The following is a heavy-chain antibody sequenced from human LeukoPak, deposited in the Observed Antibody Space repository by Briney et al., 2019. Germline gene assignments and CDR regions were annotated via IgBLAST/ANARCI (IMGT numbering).Heavy chain of an antibody. D-gene: IGHD3-3*01. V-gene: IGHV3-23*01. CDR1: RVTFCSSV. Sequence: PGGSLRLSSAPPRVTFCSSVIRSVRQAPGKGLECVSAISGSGGSTYYADSVKGLFTISRDNSKNTLYLQMNSLRAEDTAVYYCAKPRHLLRFLEWLSPFDYWGQGTLVTVSS. J-gene: IGHJ4*02. CDR2: ISGSGGST. CDR3: AKPRHLLRFLEWLSPFDY.